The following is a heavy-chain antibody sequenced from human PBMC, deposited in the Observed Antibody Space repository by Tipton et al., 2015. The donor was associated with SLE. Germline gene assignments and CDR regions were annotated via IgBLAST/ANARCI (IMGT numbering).Heavy chain of an antibody. Sequence: TLSLTCTVSGGSISSGYYWGWIRQPPGKGLEWIGSIYHSGSTYYNPSLKSRVTISVDTSKNQFSLKLSSVTAADTAVYYCARTYRDAFDIWGQGTMVTVSS. D-gene: IGHD4-11*01. CDR2: IYHSGST. CDR3: ARTYRDAFDI. J-gene: IGHJ3*02. CDR1: GGSISSGYY. V-gene: IGHV4-38-2*02.